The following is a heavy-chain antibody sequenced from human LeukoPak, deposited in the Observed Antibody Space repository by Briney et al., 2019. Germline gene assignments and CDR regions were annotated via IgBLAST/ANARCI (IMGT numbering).Heavy chain of an antibody. CDR2: ISYDGINE. V-gene: IGHV3-30*04. Sequence: GGSLRLSCTTSGFTFGDYAMTWVRQAPGKGLEWVAVISYDGINEYYVDSVKGRFTISRDNSKNSLYLQMESLTIEDTAVYYCATGRVDYGDYGVVKHWGQGTLVTVSS. D-gene: IGHD4-17*01. J-gene: IGHJ1*01. CDR1: GFTFGDYA. CDR3: ATGRVDYGDYGVVKH.